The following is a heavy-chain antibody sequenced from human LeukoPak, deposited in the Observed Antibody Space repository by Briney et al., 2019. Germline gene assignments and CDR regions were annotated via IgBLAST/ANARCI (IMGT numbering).Heavy chain of an antibody. CDR2: ITYDGSNK. J-gene: IGHJ4*02. V-gene: IGHV3-30*18. Sequence: GGSLRLSCAASGFIFSNYGMHWVRQAPGKGLEWVAVITYDGSNKYYAGSMKGRFTISRDNSKNTLYLQMNSLRTEDTAVYFCGKTNVFGKKAEYYFDYWGQGALVTASS. CDR1: GFIFSNYG. CDR3: GKTNVFGKKAEYYFDY. D-gene: IGHD4-23*01.